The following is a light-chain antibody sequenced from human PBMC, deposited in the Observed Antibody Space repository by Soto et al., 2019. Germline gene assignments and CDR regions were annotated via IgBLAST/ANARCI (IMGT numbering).Light chain of an antibody. CDR1: SSNIGNNF. CDR2: SNN. J-gene: IGLJ3*02. Sequence: QSVLTQPPSASGTPGQRVTISCSGSSSNIGNNFVYWYQQVPGTAPKLLIYSNNQRPSGVPDRFSGSKSGTPASLAISGLRSEDEADYYCAAWDDGLSGVFGGGTKLTVL. V-gene: IGLV1-47*02. CDR3: AAWDDGLSGV.